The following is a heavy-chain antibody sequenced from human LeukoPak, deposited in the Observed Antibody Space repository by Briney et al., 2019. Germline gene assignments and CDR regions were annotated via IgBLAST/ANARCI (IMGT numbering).Heavy chain of an antibody. J-gene: IGHJ4*02. CDR1: GFTLSNAW. CDR3: TTGLSY. V-gene: IGHV3-15*01. Sequence: ESLRLSCAASGFTLSNAWMSWVRQAPGKGLEWVGRIKNKTDGGTTDYAAPVKGRFTISRDDSKKTLYLQMNSLKTEDTAVYYCTTGLSYWGQGTLVTVSS. CDR2: IKNKTDGGTT.